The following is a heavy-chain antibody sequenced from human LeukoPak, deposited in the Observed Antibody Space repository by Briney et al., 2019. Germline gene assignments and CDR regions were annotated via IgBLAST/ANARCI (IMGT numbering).Heavy chain of an antibody. CDR1: GFTFSDYA. CDR2: ISYDGTNK. J-gene: IGHJ4*02. CDR3: ALTTIGVVYYFDY. V-gene: IGHV3-30*04. Sequence: GGSLRLSCAASGFTFSDYAMHRVRQAPGKGLEWVALISYDGTNKYYAESVRGRFTISRDNSQNTLYLYMNSLTGADTSVYYCALTTIGVVYYFDYWGQGTLVTVSS. D-gene: IGHD1/OR15-1a*01.